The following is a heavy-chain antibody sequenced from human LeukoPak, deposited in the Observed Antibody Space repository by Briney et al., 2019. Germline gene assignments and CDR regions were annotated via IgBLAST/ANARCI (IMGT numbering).Heavy chain of an antibody. CDR1: GFTFSSYA. CDR2: ISGSGGST. CDR3: AKDQEPLGYCSSASCSEFDY. D-gene: IGHD2-2*01. J-gene: IGHJ4*02. Sequence: GGSLRLSCAASGFTFSSYAMSWVRQSPGEGLEGVSSISGSGGSTYYADSVKGRFTIPRDNSKNTLYLQMNSLRAEDTAVYYCAKDQEPLGYCSSASCSEFDYWGQGTLVTVSS. V-gene: IGHV3-23*01.